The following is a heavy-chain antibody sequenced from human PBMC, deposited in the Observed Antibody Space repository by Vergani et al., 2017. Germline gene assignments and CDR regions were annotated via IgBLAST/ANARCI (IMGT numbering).Heavy chain of an antibody. CDR2: IRSKAYGGTT. CDR1: GFTFTAHG. V-gene: IGHV3-49*04. CDR3: ARVDTQVPATSHFYYMDV. Sequence: EVQLLESGGGSAQPGESLRLSCVASGFTFTAHGLNWVRQAPGKGLEWVGFIRSKAYGGTTEYAASVKGRFTISRDDSKSIAYLQMNSLKTEDTAVYYCARVDTQVPATSHFYYMDVWGKGTTVVVSS. D-gene: IGHD6-25*01. J-gene: IGHJ6*03.